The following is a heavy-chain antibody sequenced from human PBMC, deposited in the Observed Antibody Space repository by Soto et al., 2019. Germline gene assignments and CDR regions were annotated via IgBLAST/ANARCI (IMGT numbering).Heavy chain of an antibody. CDR2: IRSKANSYAT. CDR3: TRLAYCGGDCYSRYNWFDP. J-gene: IGHJ5*02. Sequence: GGSLRLSCAASGFTFSGSAMHWVRQASGKGLEWVGRIRSKANSYATAYAASVKGRFTISRDDSKNTAYLQMNSLKTEDTAVYYCTRLAYCGGDCYSRYNWFDPWGQGTLVTVSS. D-gene: IGHD2-21*02. V-gene: IGHV3-73*01. CDR1: GFTFSGSA.